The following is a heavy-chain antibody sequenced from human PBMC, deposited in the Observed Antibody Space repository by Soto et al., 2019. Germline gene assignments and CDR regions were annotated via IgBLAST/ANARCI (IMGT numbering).Heavy chain of an antibody. CDR3: ARVVGALGHWFDP. D-gene: IGHD1-26*01. CDR1: GYTFTSYG. J-gene: IGHJ5*02. CDR2: ISAYNGNT. V-gene: IGHV1-18*01. Sequence: QVQLVQSGGEVKKPGASVKVSCKASGYTFTSYGISWVRQAPGQGLEWMGRISAYNGNTNYAQKLQGRVTMTADTSTTTAYMERRSLRSADPAVYYCARVVGALGHWFDPWGQGTLVTVSS.